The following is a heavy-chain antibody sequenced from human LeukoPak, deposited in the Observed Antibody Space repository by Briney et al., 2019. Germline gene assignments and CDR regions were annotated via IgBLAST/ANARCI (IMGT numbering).Heavy chain of an antibody. V-gene: IGHV3-23*01. CDR3: AKEEGSGRGPYYYYYYMDV. J-gene: IGHJ6*03. Sequence: GGSLRLSCAASGFTFSSYAMSWFRQAPGKGLEWVSAISGSGGSTYYADSVKGRFTISRDNSKNTLYLQMNSLRAEDTAVYYCAKEEGSGRGPYYYYYYMDVWGKGTTVTVSS. CDR2: ISGSGGST. D-gene: IGHD3-10*01. CDR1: GFTFSSYA.